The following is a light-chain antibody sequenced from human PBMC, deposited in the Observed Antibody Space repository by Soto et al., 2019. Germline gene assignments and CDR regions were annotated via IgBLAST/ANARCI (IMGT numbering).Light chain of an antibody. V-gene: IGLV2-14*01. CDR3: SSYTSSTPRV. J-gene: IGLJ7*01. CDR2: EVS. CDR1: SSDVGGYNY. Sequence: QSALTQPASVSGSPGQSITISCTGTSSDVGGYNYVSWYQQHPGKAPKLMIYEVSNRPSGVSNRFSGSKSGNTASLTISGLQAEVEADYYCSSYTSSTPRVFGGGTQLTVL.